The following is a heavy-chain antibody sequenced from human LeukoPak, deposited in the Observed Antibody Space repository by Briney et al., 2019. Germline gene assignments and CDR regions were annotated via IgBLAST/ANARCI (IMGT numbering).Heavy chain of an antibody. D-gene: IGHD3-22*01. Sequence: SQTLSLTCTVSGGSISSGGYYWSWIRQPPGKGLEWIGYIYYSGSTYYNPSLKSRVTISVDTSKNQFSLKLSSVTAADTAVYYCARASMIVVVIDYWGQGTLVTVSS. CDR1: GGSISSGGYY. V-gene: IGHV4-30-4*01. J-gene: IGHJ4*02. CDR2: IYYSGST. CDR3: ARASMIVVVIDY.